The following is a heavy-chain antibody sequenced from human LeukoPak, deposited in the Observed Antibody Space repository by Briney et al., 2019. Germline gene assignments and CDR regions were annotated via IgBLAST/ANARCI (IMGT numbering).Heavy chain of an antibody. CDR2: IYTSGST. V-gene: IGHV4-61*02. J-gene: IGHJ4*02. CDR3: ARDGDYYGSGSLSLDY. CDR1: GGSISSGSYY. Sequence: SETLSLTCTVSGGSISSGSYYWSWIRQPAGKGLEWIGRIYTSGSTNYNPSLKSRVTISVDTSKNQFSLKLSSVTAADTAVYYCARDGDYYGSGSLSLDYWGQGTLVTVSS. D-gene: IGHD3-10*01.